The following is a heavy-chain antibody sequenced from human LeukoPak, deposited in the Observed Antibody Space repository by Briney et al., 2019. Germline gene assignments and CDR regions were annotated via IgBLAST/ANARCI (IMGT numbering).Heavy chain of an antibody. CDR2: ISAYNGNT. J-gene: IGHJ4*02. CDR3: ARNQPSGWSLDY. V-gene: IGHV1-18*01. Sequence: ASVKVSCKASGYTFTSYGISWVRQAPGQGLEWMGWISAYNGNTNYAQKLQGRDTMTTDTSTSTAYMELRSLRSDDTAVYYCARNQPSGWSLDYWGQGTLVTVSS. CDR1: GYTFTSYG. D-gene: IGHD6-19*01.